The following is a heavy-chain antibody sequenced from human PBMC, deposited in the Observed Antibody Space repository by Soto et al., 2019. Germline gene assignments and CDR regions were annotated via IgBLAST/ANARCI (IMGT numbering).Heavy chain of an antibody. J-gene: IGHJ5*02. CDR3: AKCPWQQLVLGWFDP. CDR1: GFTFSSYG. Sequence: QVQLVESGGGVVQPGRSLRLSCAASGFTFSSYGMHWVRQAPGKGLEWVAVISYDGSNKYYADSVKGRFTISRDNSKKTQYLQMNSMRAEDTDEYYCAKCPWQQLVLGWFDPWGQGTLVTVSS. CDR2: ISYDGSNK. V-gene: IGHV3-30*18. D-gene: IGHD6-13*01.